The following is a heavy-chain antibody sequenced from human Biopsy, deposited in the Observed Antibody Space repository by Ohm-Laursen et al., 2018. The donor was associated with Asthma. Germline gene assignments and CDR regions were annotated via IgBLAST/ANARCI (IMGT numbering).Heavy chain of an antibody. CDR3: ARLADCSGGACYSYGWFDP. D-gene: IGHD2-15*01. CDR1: GGSIRSHD. V-gene: IGHV4-59*07. Sequence: SDTLSLTCTVSGGSIRSHDWIWIRLPPGKGLEYIGDVSHTGSTNYNPSLKSRVTMSLDTSKNQFSLRLTSVTPADTAVYYCARLADCSGGACYSYGWFDPWGQGTRVTVSS. J-gene: IGHJ5*02. CDR2: VSHTGST.